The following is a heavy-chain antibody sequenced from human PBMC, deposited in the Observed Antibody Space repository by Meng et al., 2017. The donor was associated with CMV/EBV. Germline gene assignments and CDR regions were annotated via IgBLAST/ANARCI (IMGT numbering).Heavy chain of an antibody. CDR3: ARYAPGSGSYYIPALSRNYGMDV. CDR1: GFTFSSYS. V-gene: IGHV3-21*01. CDR2: ISSSSSYI. Sequence: GESLKISCAASGFTFSSYSMNWVRQAPGKGLEWVSSISSSSSYIYYADSVKGRFTISRDNAKNSLYLQMNSLRAEDTAVYYCARYAPGSGSYYIPALSRNYGMDVWGQGTTVTVSS. D-gene: IGHD3-10*01. J-gene: IGHJ6*02.